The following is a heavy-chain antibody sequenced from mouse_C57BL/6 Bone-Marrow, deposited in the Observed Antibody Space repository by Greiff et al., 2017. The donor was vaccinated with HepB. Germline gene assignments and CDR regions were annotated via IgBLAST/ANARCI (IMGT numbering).Heavy chain of an antibody. J-gene: IGHJ3*01. CDR3: AVASSEVWFAY. D-gene: IGHD3-1*01. Sequence: EVQGVESGGGLVQPGESLKLSCESNEYEFPSHDMSWVRKTPETRLELVAAINSDGGSTYYPDTMERRFIISRDNTKKTLYLQMSSLRSEDTALYYCAVASSEVWFAYWGQGTLVTVSA. V-gene: IGHV5-2*01. CDR1: EYEFPSHD. CDR2: INSDGGST.